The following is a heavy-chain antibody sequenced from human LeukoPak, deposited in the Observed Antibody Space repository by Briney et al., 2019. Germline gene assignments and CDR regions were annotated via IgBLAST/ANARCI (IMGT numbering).Heavy chain of an antibody. V-gene: IGHV3-66*02. D-gene: IGHD2-8*01. CDR3: AKCSTGAGSLYYHYYMDV. CDR1: GFTVITNY. Sequence: GGSLRLSCEASGFTVITNYMSWVRQAPGKGLEWVSVIYSGGTTYYADSVKGRFTISRDTSKNTVYLQMNSLRAEDTAVYYCAKCSTGAGSLYYHYYMDVWGKGTTVTVSS. CDR2: IYSGGTT. J-gene: IGHJ6*03.